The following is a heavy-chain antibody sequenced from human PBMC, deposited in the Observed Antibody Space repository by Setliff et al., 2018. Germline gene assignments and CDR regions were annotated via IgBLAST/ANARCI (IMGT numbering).Heavy chain of an antibody. CDR2: ISAYNGYT. V-gene: IGHV1-18*04. CDR3: ARDYYYYDSSGYYYANWYFDL. Sequence: ASVKVSCKASGYIFTGYYMHWVRQAPGQGLEWMGWISAYNGYTNYAQKLQGRVTMTTDTSTSTAYMELRSLRCDDTAVYYCARDYYYYDSSGYYYANWYFDLWGRGTLVTVSS. CDR1: GYIFTGYY. J-gene: IGHJ2*01. D-gene: IGHD3-22*01.